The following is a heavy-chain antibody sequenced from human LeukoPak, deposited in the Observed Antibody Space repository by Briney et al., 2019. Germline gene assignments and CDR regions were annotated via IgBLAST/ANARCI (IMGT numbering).Heavy chain of an antibody. CDR2: ISGSGGST. D-gene: IGHD6-19*01. V-gene: IGHV3-23*01. CDR3: ARYSSDYFDY. CDR1: GFTFSSYA. J-gene: IGHJ4*02. Sequence: GASLRLSCAASGFTFSSYAMSWVRQAPGKGLEWVSAISGSGGSTYYADSVKGRFTISRDNSKNTLYLQMNSQRAEDTAVYYCARYSSDYFDYWGQGTLVTVSS.